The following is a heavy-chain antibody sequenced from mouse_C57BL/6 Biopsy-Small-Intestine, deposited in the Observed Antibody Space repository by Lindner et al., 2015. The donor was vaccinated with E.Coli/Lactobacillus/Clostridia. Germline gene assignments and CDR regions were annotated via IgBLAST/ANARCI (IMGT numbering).Heavy chain of an antibody. CDR3: ARWRDYVAMDY. CDR2: INPYNGVT. V-gene: IGHV1-19*01. CDR1: GYTFTDYY. Sequence: QLQESGPVLVKPGASVKMSCKASGYTFTDYYINWVKQSHGKSLEWIGVINPYNGVTNYNQKFKGKATLTFDKSSSTAYMELNSLTSEDSAVYYYARWRDYVAMDYWGQGTSVTVSS. J-gene: IGHJ4*01.